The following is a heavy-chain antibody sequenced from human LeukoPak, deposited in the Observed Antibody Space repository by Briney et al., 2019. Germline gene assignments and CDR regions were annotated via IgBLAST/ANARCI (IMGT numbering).Heavy chain of an antibody. CDR1: GGTFSSYA. CDR3: ARSNPAYYYDSSGYYFDY. J-gene: IGHJ4*02. D-gene: IGHD3-22*01. CDR2: IIPIFGTA. Sequence: ALVKVSCKASGGTFSSYAISWVRQAPGQGLEWMGGIIPIFGTANYAQKFQGRVTITADESTSTAYMELSSLRSEDTAVYYCARSNPAYYYDSSGYYFDYWGQGTLVTVSS. V-gene: IGHV1-69*13.